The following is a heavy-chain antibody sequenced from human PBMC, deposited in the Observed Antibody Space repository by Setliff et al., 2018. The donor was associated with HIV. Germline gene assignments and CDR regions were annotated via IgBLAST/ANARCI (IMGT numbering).Heavy chain of an antibody. CDR3: KADSSGYP. CDR1: GFSFNKAW. Sequence: PGGSLRLSCALSGFSFNKAWMNWVRQASGKGLEWVGRIGSKANSYATAYAASVKGRFTTSREDSKNTAYLQMNSLKTEDTAVYYCKADSSGYPWGQGTLVTVSS. CDR2: IGSKANSYAT. V-gene: IGHV3-73*01. J-gene: IGHJ5*02. D-gene: IGHD3-22*01.